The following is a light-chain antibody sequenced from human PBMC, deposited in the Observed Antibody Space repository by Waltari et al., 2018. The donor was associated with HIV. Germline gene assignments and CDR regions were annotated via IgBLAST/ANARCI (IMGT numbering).Light chain of an antibody. CDR1: SSNIGNNY. CDR3: GTWDSNLDEGV. Sequence: QSVLTQPPSVSAAPGQKVTISCSGSSSNIGNNYVAWYQQLPGTAPKLLIYEDNKRPSGIPDRFSGSKSGASATLGITGLQTGDEADYYCGTWDSNLDEGVFGGGTELTVL. CDR2: EDN. V-gene: IGLV1-51*02. J-gene: IGLJ2*01.